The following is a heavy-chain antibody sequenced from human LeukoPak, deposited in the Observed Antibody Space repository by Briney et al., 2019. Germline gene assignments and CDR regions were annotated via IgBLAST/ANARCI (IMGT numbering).Heavy chain of an antibody. J-gene: IGHJ4*02. D-gene: IGHD1-14*01. V-gene: IGHV3-7*05. CDR3: ARDHVEPGVILDY. CDR2: INQDGSEK. CDR1: GFTFSSHW. Sequence: GGSLRLSCAASGFTFSSHWMSWVRQAPGKGLEWVANINQDGSEKYYVDSVKGRFTISRDNAENSLYLQMNSLRAEDTAVYYCARDHVEPGVILDYWGQGNLVIVSS.